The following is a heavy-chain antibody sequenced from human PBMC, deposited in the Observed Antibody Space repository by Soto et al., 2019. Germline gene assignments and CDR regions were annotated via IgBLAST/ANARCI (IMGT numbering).Heavy chain of an antibody. CDR1: GGSIDGHN. CDR3: ARLVYDSSGYRPG. J-gene: IGHJ4*02. V-gene: IGHV4-59*11. Sequence: SETLSLTCTVSGGSIDGHNCAWIRQTPGKALEWIGYVYSTGGSGYNPSLKSRVTISVDTSKNQFSLKLSSVTAADTAVYYCARLVYDSSGYRPGWGQGTLVTVSS. CDR2: VYSTGGS. D-gene: IGHD3-22*01.